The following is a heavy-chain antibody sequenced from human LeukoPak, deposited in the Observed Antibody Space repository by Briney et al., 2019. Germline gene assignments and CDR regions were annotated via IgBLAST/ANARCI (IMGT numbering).Heavy chain of an antibody. CDR3: ARGGGFEGYCSGGSCYSNWFDP. Sequence: SETLSLTCTVSGGSISSYYWSWIRQPPGKGLEWIGYIYYSGSTNYNPSLKSRVTISVDTSKNQFSLKLSSVTAADTAVYYCARGGGFEGYCSGGSCYSNWFDPSGQGTLVTVSS. V-gene: IGHV4-59*01. CDR2: IYYSGST. CDR1: GGSISSYY. J-gene: IGHJ5*02. D-gene: IGHD2-15*01.